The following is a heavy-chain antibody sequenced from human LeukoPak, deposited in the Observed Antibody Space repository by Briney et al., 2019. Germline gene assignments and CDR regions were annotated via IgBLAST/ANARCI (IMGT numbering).Heavy chain of an antibody. Sequence: GGSLRLSCAASGFTFNTYSMNWVRPAPGKGLEWISYISSSGSPTYYADSVRGRFTISRDNAKNSLYLQMNSLRAEDTAVYYCATWDPPASPDPWGQGTLVTVSS. J-gene: IGHJ5*02. CDR3: ATWDPPASPDP. V-gene: IGHV3-48*04. CDR1: GFTFNTYS. D-gene: IGHD6-25*01. CDR2: ISSSGSPT.